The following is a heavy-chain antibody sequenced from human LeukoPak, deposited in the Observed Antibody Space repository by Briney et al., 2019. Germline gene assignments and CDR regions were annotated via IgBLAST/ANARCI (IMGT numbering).Heavy chain of an antibody. J-gene: IGHJ4*02. Sequence: KPSETLSLTCTVSGASISSSRYYWGWSRQPPGKGLEWIGTIYYSGSTNYNPSLKSRVTISVDTSKNQFSLKLSSVTAADTAVYYCARLPYNWGASMGLDYWGQGTLVTVSS. CDR3: ARLPYNWGASMGLDY. CDR1: GASISSSRYY. CDR2: IYYSGST. V-gene: IGHV4-39*01. D-gene: IGHD1-20*01.